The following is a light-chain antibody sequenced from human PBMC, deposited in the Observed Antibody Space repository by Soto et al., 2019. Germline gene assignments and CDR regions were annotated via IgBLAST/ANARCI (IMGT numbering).Light chain of an antibody. Sequence: EIVMTQSPATLSVSPGERATLSRRASQSVSNNLAWYQQKPGQAPRLLIYLASTRATGIPARFSGSGSGTEFTLTITSLQSEDFAVYYCQQYNNWPPTTFGQGTRLEI. CDR2: LAS. CDR3: QQYNNWPPTT. V-gene: IGKV3D-15*01. CDR1: QSVSNN. J-gene: IGKJ5*01.